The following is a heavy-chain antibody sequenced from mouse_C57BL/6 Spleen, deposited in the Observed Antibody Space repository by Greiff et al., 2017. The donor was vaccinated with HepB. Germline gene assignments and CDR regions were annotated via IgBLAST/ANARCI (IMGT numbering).Heavy chain of an antibody. Sequence: EVQLVESGGGLVKPGGSLKLSCAASGFTFSSYAMSWVRQTPEKRLEWVATISDGGSYTYYPDNVKGRFTISRDNAKNNLYLQMSHLKSEDTAMYYCARGLISHYFDYWGQGTTLTVSS. V-gene: IGHV5-4*01. CDR1: GFTFSSYA. J-gene: IGHJ2*01. CDR3: ARGLISHYFDY. CDR2: ISDGGSYT.